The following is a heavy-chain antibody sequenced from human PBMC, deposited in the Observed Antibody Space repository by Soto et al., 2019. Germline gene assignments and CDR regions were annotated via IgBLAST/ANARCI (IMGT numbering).Heavy chain of an antibody. CDR3: AKNGQPPYYYYGMDV. CDR2: ISGYNGDT. J-gene: IGHJ6*02. V-gene: IGHV1-18*01. CDR1: GNTFARYG. D-gene: IGHD2-8*01. Sequence: ASVKVSCKASGNTFARYGISWVRQAPGQGLEWMGWISGYNGDTNYAQKFQGRVTMTVDTSTTTAFMELTSLTSDDRAVYYCAKNGQPPYYYYGMDVWG.